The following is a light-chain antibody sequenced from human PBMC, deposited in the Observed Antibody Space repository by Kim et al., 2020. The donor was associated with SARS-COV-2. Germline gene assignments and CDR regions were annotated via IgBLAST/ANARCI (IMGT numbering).Light chain of an antibody. CDR2: TTS. CDR1: QSVSTF. J-gene: IGKJ4*01. CDR3: QHSYNVPLT. Sequence: DIQMTQSPSSLSASVGDSVTITCRASQSVSTFVNWHQQKPGKAPRVLIETTSTLQSGVSSRFSGSGSGTDFTLTINNLQPEDFATYYCQHSYNVPLTFGGGTKVEI. V-gene: IGKV1-39*01.